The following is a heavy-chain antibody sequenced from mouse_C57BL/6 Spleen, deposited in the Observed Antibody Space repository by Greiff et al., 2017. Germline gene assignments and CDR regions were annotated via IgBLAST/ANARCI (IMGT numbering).Heavy chain of an antibody. V-gene: IGHV5-4*01. CDR1: GFTFSSYA. D-gene: IGHD1-1*01. CDR3: AREGGSSIRAWFAY. J-gene: IGHJ3*01. CDR2: ISDGGSYT. Sequence: DVKLVESGGGLVKPGGSLKLSCAASGFTFSSYAMSWVRQTPEKRLEWVATISDGGSYTYYPDNVKGRFTISRDNAKNNLYLQMSHLKSEDTAMYYCAREGGSSIRAWFAYWGQGTLVTVSA.